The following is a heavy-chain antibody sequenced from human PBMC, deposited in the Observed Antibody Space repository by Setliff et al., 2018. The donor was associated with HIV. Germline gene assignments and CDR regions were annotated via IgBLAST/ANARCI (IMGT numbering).Heavy chain of an antibody. V-gene: IGHV3-7*01. CDR2: IKQDGSEK. J-gene: IGHJ4*02. CDR3: ARAPPNSEY. CDR1: GFTFSSHW. Sequence: GGSLRLSCAASGFTFSSHWMSWIRQAPGKGLEWVASIKQDGSEKYFVDSVKGRFTISRDNAKDSMFLQMNSLRGEDTAVYHCARAPPNSEYWGRGTLVTVSS.